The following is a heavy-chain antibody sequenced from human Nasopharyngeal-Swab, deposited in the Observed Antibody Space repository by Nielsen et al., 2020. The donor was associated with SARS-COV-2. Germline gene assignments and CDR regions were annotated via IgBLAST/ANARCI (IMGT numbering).Heavy chain of an antibody. D-gene: IGHD6-6*01. J-gene: IGHJ6*02. Sequence: SLKISCAASGFTFDGYAMHWVRQVPGKGLEWVSGISWNSDTIGYADSVKGRFTISRDNRKNSLYLQMDSLRPEDTALYYCAKDPKQLGTGGSSSFYYGMDVWGQGTTVTVSS. CDR2: ISWNSDTI. V-gene: IGHV3-9*01. CDR1: GFTFDGYA. CDR3: AKDPKQLGTGGSSSFYYGMDV.